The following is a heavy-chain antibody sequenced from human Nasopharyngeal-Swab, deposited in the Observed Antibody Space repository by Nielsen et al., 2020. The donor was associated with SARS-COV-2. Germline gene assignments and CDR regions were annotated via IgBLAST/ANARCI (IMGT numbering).Heavy chain of an antibody. CDR2: ISSNGGST. D-gene: IGHD6-19*01. CDR3: ARGRSSGWYKAFDI. J-gene: IGHJ3*02. CDR1: GFPFSSYA. V-gene: IGHV3-64*01. Sequence: GGSLRLSCAASGFPFSSYAMPWVRQAPGKGLEYVSAISSNGGSTYYANSVKGRFTISRDNSKNTLYLQMGSLRAEDMAVYYCARGRSSGWYKAFDIWGQGTMVTVSS.